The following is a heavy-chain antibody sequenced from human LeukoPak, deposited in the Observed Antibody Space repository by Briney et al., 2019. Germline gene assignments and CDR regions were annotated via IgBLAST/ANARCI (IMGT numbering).Heavy chain of an antibody. D-gene: IGHD3-16*01. CDR1: GFTFSSYS. CDR2: INRPPDST. V-gene: IGHV3-23*01. CDR3: ARGGGLDV. Sequence: QPGGSLRLSCAASGFTFSSYSMAWVRQAPGKGLEWVSGINRPPDSTFAADSVKGRFTISRDNAKNSLYLQMSNLRAEDTAVYFCARGGGLDVWGQGATVTVSS. J-gene: IGHJ6*02.